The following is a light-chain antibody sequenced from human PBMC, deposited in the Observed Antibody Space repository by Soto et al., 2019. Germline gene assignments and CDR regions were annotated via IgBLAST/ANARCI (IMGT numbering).Light chain of an antibody. CDR2: DAS. Sequence: DIQMTQSPSTLSASVGDRVTITCRASQSVTWRLAWYQQQPGKAPNLLIYDASSLESVAPSRFSGSGSGTEFTLTISSLQPDDFATYSCQQYLSYPYTFGQGTKLEIK. V-gene: IGKV1-5*01. CDR3: QQYLSYPYT. J-gene: IGKJ2*01. CDR1: QSVTWR.